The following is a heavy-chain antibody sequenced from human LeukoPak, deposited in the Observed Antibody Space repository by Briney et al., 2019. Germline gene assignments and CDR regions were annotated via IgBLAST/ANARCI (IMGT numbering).Heavy chain of an antibody. J-gene: IGHJ6*02. CDR3: AKVLGYDSSGNYWYGMDV. Sequence: GGSLRLSCAGSGFTFSTSVMSWARQAPGEGLEWVSGISTSGGHTDYTDSVRGRFTISRDNSKNTLYLQMNSLRADDTAVYYCAKVLGYDSSGNYWYGMDVWGQGTTVTVSS. CDR1: GFTFSTSV. V-gene: IGHV3-23*01. D-gene: IGHD3-22*01. CDR2: ISTSGGHT.